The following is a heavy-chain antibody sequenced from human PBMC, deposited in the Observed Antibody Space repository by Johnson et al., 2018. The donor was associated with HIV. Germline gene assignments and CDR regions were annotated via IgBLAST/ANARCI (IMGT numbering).Heavy chain of an antibody. CDR2: IRYDGSDK. Sequence: QVQLVESRGGVVQPGGSLRLSCAASGFTFSSYGMHWVRQAPGKGLEWVSFIRYDGSDKYYADSVKGRFTISRDNSKNTLYLQMNSLRVEDTAIYYCARGWGGQQPIWGQGTMVTVSS. D-gene: IGHD3-16*01. CDR3: ARGWGGQQPI. V-gene: IGHV3-30*02. CDR1: GFTFSSYG. J-gene: IGHJ3*02.